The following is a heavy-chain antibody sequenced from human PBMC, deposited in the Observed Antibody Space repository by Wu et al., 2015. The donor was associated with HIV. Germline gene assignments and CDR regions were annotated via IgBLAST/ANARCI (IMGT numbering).Heavy chain of an antibody. J-gene: IGHJ4*02. CDR3: ARGHYYDISSSPMY. V-gene: IGHV1-18*01. D-gene: IGHD3-22*01. Sequence: VQLVQSGGEVKKPGASVKVACKSSGYIFSDFGIHWVRQAPGEGLEWMGWISAQNGNTKYAQKFQGRVSMTTETSSSTAYMELRSLRSDDTAVYFCARGHYYDISSSPMYWGLGTLVTVSS. CDR1: GYIFSDFG. CDR2: ISAQNGNT.